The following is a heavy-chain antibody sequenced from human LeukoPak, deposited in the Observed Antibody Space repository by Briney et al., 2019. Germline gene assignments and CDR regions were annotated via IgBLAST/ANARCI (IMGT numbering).Heavy chain of an antibody. CDR1: GDSISRSY. Sequence: PSETLSLTCKVSGDSISRSYWSWIRQPPGRGLGWLGYIYNSGSTNYNPSLKSRATMSVDTSKNQFSLKLSSVTAADTAVYYCAREPIVVVVAATQGYWFDPWGQGTLVTVSS. J-gene: IGHJ5*02. CDR3: AREPIVVVVAATQGYWFDP. D-gene: IGHD2-15*01. V-gene: IGHV4-59*12. CDR2: IYNSGST.